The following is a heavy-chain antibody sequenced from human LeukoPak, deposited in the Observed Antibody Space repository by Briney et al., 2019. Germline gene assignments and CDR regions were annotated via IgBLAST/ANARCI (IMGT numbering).Heavy chain of an antibody. Sequence: PGGSLRLSCAASGFNFKYYWMSWVRQAPGKGLEWVANIKDDGSEKYYVDSVKDRFTISRDNAKNSLYLQMNSLRVEDTAVYFCASLDYWGQGTLVTVSS. CDR2: IKDDGSEK. CDR3: ASLDY. CDR1: GFNFKYYW. J-gene: IGHJ4*02. V-gene: IGHV3-7*01.